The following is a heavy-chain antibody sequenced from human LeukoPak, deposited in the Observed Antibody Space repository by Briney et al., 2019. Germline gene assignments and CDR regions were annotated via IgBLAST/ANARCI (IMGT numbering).Heavy chain of an antibody. CDR2: IIPILGIA. CDR3: ARASQLPGYCSGGSCPIDY. J-gene: IGHJ4*02. D-gene: IGHD2-15*01. Sequence: SVKVSCKASGGTFSSYAISWVRQAPGQGLEWMGRIIPILGIANYAQKFQGRVTITADRSTSTAYMELSSLRSEDTAVYYCARASQLPGYCSGGSCPIDYWGQGTLVTVSS. V-gene: IGHV1-69*04. CDR1: GGTFSSYA.